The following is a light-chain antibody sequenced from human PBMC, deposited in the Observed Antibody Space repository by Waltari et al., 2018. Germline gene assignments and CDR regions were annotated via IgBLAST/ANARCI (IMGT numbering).Light chain of an antibody. CDR1: KLGDKF. Sequence: SYEMTQPPSVSVSPGQSATITCSGDKLGDKFVCWYQQRPGQSPVLVIDEDTKRPSGIPWVFAGSNSGSQATLTISGTQALDDADYYCQAWDRNTDVVFGGGTKLTVL. J-gene: IGLJ2*01. CDR2: EDT. V-gene: IGLV3-1*01. CDR3: QAWDRNTDVV.